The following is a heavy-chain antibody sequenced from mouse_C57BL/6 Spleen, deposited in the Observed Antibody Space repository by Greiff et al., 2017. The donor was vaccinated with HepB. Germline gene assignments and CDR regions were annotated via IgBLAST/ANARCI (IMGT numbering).Heavy chain of an antibody. J-gene: IGHJ2*01. CDR3: ARSLSKSNDVGGDY. V-gene: IGHV1-7*01. CDR2: INPSSGYT. CDR1: GYTFTSYW. Sequence: VQLQQSGAELAKPGASVKLSCKASGYTFTSYWMPWVKQRPGQGLEWIGYINPSSGYTKYNQKFKDKATLTADKSSSTAYMQLSSLTYADSAVYYCARSLSKSNDVGGDYWGKGTTRTVSS. D-gene: IGHD2-12*01.